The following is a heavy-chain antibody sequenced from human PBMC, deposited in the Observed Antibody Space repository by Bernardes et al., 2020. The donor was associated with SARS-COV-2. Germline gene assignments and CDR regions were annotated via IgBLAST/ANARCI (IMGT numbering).Heavy chain of an antibody. CDR2: VNSDGSRI. CDR1: GFTVSVYW. V-gene: IGHV3-74*03. J-gene: IGHJ6*02. Sequence: GGSLILSCAASGFTVSVYWMHWVRQAPGKGLVWVARVNSDGSRITYADSVKGRFTISRDNAKNTLYLQMNSLRAEDTAVYYCAREEGYVLGLSYHYYGMDVWGQGTTVTVSS. CDR3: AREEGYVLGLSYHYYGMDV. D-gene: IGHD5-12*01.